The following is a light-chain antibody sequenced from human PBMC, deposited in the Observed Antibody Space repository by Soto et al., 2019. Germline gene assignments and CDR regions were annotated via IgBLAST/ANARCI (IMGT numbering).Light chain of an antibody. CDR1: QSVNSNY. CDR3: RQYDSTPPT. J-gene: IGKJ1*01. V-gene: IGKV3-20*01. CDR2: GAS. Sequence: PGDRATLSCRASQSVNSNYLAWYQRKPGQAPRLLIYGASNRATDIPYRFSASGSGTDFTLTITRLEAEDFAVYYWRQYDSTPPTFGQGTKVEVK.